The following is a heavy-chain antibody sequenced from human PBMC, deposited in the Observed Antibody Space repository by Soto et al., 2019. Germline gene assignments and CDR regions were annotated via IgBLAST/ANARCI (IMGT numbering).Heavy chain of an antibody. Sequence: VGSLRLSCAASGFTFSSYWMSWVRQAPGKGLEWVANIKQDGSEKYYVDSVKGRFTISRDNAKNSLYLQMNSLRAEDTAVYYCARDRTIAAAGHFDYWGQGTLVTVSS. CDR1: GFTFSSYW. CDR2: IKQDGSEK. CDR3: ARDRTIAAAGHFDY. V-gene: IGHV3-7*01. D-gene: IGHD6-13*01. J-gene: IGHJ4*02.